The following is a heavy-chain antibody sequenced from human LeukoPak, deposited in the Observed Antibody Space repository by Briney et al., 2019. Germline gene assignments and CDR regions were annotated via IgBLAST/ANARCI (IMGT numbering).Heavy chain of an antibody. V-gene: IGHV1-8*01. D-gene: IGHD2-2*02. CDR3: ARRKIDIVVGPAAISGTAKSRPIMDV. CDR2: MNPNSGNT. Sequence: ASVTVSCKPSGYTFTSYDINWVRQAPRQGPEWMGWMNPNSGNTGYAQKFQGRVTMTRNTSINTAYMELSSLRSEDTAVYYCARRKIDIVVGPAAISGTAKSRPIMDVWGKGTTVTVSS. J-gene: IGHJ6*03. CDR1: GYTFTSYD.